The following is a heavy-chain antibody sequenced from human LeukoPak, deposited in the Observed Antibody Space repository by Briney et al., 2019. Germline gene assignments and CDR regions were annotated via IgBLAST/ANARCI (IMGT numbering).Heavy chain of an antibody. CDR2: ISYDGSNK. J-gene: IGHJ4*02. V-gene: IGHV3-30*18. CDR3: AKGGYCSGGSCYGVDY. CDR1: GFTFSSYG. Sequence: GGSLRLSCAASGFTFSSYGMHWVRQAPGKGLEWVAAISYDGSNKYYADSVKGRFTISRDNSKNTLYLQMNSLRAEDTAVYYCAKGGYCSGGSCYGVDYWGQGTLVTVSS. D-gene: IGHD2-15*01.